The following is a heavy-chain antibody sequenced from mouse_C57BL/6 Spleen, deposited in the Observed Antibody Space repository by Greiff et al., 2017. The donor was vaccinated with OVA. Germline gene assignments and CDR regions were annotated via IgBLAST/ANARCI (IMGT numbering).Heavy chain of an antibody. Sequence: EVQGVESGGDLVKPGGSLKLSCAASGFTFSSYGMSWVRQTPDKRLEWVATISSGGSYTYYPDSVKGRFTISRDNAKNTLYLQMSSLKSEDTAMYYCARHERELGRCFDYWGQGTTLTVSS. J-gene: IGHJ2*01. D-gene: IGHD4-1*01. CDR2: ISSGGSYT. CDR3: ARHERELGRCFDY. CDR1: GFTFSSYG. V-gene: IGHV5-6*01.